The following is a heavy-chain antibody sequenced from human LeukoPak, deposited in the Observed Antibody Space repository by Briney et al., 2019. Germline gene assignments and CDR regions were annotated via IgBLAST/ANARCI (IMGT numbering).Heavy chain of an antibody. CDR3: AKDRDYSIRYFDY. J-gene: IGHJ4*02. D-gene: IGHD2-15*01. V-gene: IGHV3-30*18. CDR1: GFTFSSYG. Sequence: TGGSLRLSCAASGFTFSSYGMHWVRQAPGKGLEWVAVISYDGSNKYYADSVKGRFTISRDNSKNTLYLQMNSLRAEDTAVYYCAKDRDYSIRYFDYWGQGTLVTVSS. CDR2: ISYDGSNK.